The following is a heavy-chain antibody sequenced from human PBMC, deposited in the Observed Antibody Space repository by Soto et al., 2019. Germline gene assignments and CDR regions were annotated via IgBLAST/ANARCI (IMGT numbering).Heavy chain of an antibody. CDR1: GWSFSGYY. J-gene: IGHJ4*02. CDR3: ARENGSGSYYNVLIDY. Sequence: SETLSLTCAVYGWSFSGYYWSWIRQPPGKGLEWIGEINHSGSTNYNPSLKSRVTISVDTSKNQFSLKLSSVTAADTAVYYCARENGSGSYYNVLIDYWGQGTLVTVSS. CDR2: INHSGST. D-gene: IGHD3-10*01. V-gene: IGHV4-34*01.